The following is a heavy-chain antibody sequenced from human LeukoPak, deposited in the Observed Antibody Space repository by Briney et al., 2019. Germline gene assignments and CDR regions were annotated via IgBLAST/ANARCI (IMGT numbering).Heavy chain of an antibody. CDR1: GGSISSSY. V-gene: IGHV4-59*08. CDR2: IYYSGST. CDR3: APLGIAVAGTFDY. D-gene: IGHD6-19*01. Sequence: SETLSLTCTVPGGSISSSYCSWIRQPPGKGLEWIGYIYYSGSTNYNPSFKSRVAISVDTSKNQFSLKLSSVTAADTAVYYCAPLGIAVAGTFDYWGQGTLVTVST. J-gene: IGHJ4*02.